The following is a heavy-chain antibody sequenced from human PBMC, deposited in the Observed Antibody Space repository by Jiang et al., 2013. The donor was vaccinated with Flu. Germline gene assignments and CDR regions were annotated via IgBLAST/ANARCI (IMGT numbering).Heavy chain of an antibody. Sequence: IPIFGTANYAQKFQGRVTITADESTSTAYMELSSLRSEDTAVYYCARAGDSSGSAGDDAFDIWGQGTMVTVSS. CDR3: ARAGDSSGSAGDDAFDI. J-gene: IGHJ3*02. D-gene: IGHD6-19*01. CDR2: IPIFGTA. V-gene: IGHV1-69*01.